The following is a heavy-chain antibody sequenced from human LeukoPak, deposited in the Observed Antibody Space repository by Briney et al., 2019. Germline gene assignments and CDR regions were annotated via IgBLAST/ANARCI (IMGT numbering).Heavy chain of an antibody. CDR3: ARSLIGSDDY. J-gene: IGHJ4*02. Sequence: GGSLRLSCAASGFTFRNSWMHCVRQGPGKGLAWVSRVNPDGSATTYADSVKGRFTISRDNAKNTLYLQMNGLRAEDTAVYYCARSLIGSDDYWGQGSLVTVSS. CDR2: VNPDGSAT. V-gene: IGHV3-74*01. D-gene: IGHD1-20*01. CDR1: GFTFRNSW.